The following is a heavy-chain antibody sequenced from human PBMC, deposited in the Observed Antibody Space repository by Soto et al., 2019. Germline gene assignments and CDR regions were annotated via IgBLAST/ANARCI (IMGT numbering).Heavy chain of an antibody. CDR2: INAGNGNT. CDR3: ARESVGSLNYYYYGMDV. J-gene: IGHJ6*02. CDR1: GYTFTSYA. D-gene: IGHD2-15*01. V-gene: IGHV1-3*01. Sequence: QVPLVQSGAEVKKPGASVKVSCKASGYTFTSYAMHWVRQAPGQRLEWMGWINAGNGNTKYSQKFQGRVTITRDTSASTAYMELSSLRSEDTAVYYSARESVGSLNYYYYGMDVWGQGTTVTVSS.